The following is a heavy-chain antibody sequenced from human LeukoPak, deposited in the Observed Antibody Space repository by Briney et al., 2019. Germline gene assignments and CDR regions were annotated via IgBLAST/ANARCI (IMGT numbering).Heavy chain of an antibody. D-gene: IGHD2-15*01. CDR2: INHSGST. J-gene: IGHJ5*02. Sequence: SQTLSLTCAVYGGSFSGYYWSWIRQPPGKGLEWIGEINHSGSTNYNPSLKSRVTISVDTSKNQFSLKLSSVTAADTAVYYCARDVCSGGSCYFSPWGQGTLVTVSS. CDR1: GGSFSGYY. V-gene: IGHV4-34*01. CDR3: ARDVCSGGSCYFSP.